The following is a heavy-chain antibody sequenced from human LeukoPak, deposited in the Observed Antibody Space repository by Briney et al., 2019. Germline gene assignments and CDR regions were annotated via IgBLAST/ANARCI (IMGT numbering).Heavy chain of an antibody. D-gene: IGHD2-2*01. CDR2: IRYDGSNK. CDR3: AKEYCSSTSCYLDYYYYYYMDV. Sequence: PGGSLRLSCAASGFTFSSYGMHWVRQAPGKGLEWVAFIRYDGSNKYYADSVKGRFTISRDNSKNTLYLQMNSLRAEDTAVYYCAKEYCSSTSCYLDYYYYYYMDVWGKGTTVTISS. CDR1: GFTFSSYG. J-gene: IGHJ6*03. V-gene: IGHV3-30*02.